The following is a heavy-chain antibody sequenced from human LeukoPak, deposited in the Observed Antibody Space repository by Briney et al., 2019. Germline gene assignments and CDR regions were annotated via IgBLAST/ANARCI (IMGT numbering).Heavy chain of an antibody. CDR3: AKDPLYGDYVP. D-gene: IGHD4-17*01. V-gene: IGHV3-23*01. CDR1: GFTFSSYA. Sequence: GGSLRLSCAASGFTFSSYAMSWVRQSPGKGLEWVSAISGSGGSTYYADSVKGRFTISRDNSKNTLYLQMNSLRAEDTAVYYCAKDPLYGDYVPWGQGTLVTVSS. CDR2: ISGSGGST. J-gene: IGHJ5*02.